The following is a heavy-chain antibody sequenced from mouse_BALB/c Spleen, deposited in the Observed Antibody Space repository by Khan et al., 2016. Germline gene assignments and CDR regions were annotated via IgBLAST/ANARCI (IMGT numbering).Heavy chain of an antibody. CDR3: ARFAGNYPYWSFHV. D-gene: IGHD2-1*01. CDR2: ISYRGST. J-gene: IGHJ1*01. CDR1: GYSITSDYA. Sequence: EVQLQESGPGLVKPSQSLSLTCTVTGYSITSDYAWNWIRQFPGNKLEWMGYISYRGSTSNNPSPKSRIASTLDTSKNPFFLQLHSLPPEDPATYYCARFAGNYPYWSFHVWAARPPATASS. V-gene: IGHV3-2*02.